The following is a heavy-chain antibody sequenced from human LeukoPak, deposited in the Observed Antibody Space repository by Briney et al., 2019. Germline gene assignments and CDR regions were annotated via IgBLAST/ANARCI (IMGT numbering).Heavy chain of an antibody. Sequence: PSETLSLTCTVSGGSISSYYWSWIRQPAGKGLEWIGRVSTSGSTNYNPSLKSRVTISVDTSKNQFSLKLSSVTAADTAVYYCARSATSYYYYYMDVWGKGTTVTVSS. D-gene: IGHD5-12*01. V-gene: IGHV4-4*07. CDR3: ARSATSYYYYYMDV. CDR2: VSTSGST. CDR1: GGSISSYY. J-gene: IGHJ6*03.